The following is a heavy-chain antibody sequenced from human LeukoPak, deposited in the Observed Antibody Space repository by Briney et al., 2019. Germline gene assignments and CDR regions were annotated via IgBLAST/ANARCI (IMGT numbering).Heavy chain of an antibody. V-gene: IGHV3-73*01. J-gene: IGHJ4*02. CDR1: GFTFSGSA. D-gene: IGHD4-17*01. CDR3: TRQATTGDY. CDR2: IRRKANSYAT. Sequence: GGSLRLSCAASGFTFSGSAMQWVRQASGKGLEWVGRIRRKANSYATAYAASVKGRFTISRDDSKNTACLQMNSLKTEDTAVYYCTRQATTGDYWGQGTLVTVSS.